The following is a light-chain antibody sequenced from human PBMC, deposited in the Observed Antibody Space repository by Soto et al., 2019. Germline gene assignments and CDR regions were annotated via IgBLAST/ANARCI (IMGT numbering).Light chain of an antibody. CDR1: QSVLYSSNNKNY. Sequence: DIVMTQSPDSLAVSLGERATINCKSSQSVLYSSNNKNYLAWYQQKPRQPPKLLIYWASTRESGVPDRFSGSGSGTDFTLSISSLHAERVAVYYCQLYYSTPLAFGQGTKVEIK. V-gene: IGKV4-1*01. CDR2: WAS. CDR3: QLYYSTPLA. J-gene: IGKJ1*01.